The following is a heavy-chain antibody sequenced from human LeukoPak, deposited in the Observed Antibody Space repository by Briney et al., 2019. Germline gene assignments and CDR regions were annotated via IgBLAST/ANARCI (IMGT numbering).Heavy chain of an antibody. Sequence: ASVKVSCKASGYTFSNYNIHWVRQAPGQGLEWMGWINPNSGGTNYAQKFQGRVTMTRDTSISTAYMELSRLRSDDTAVYYCARVQSGAVVDYWGQGTLVTVSS. CDR3: ARVQSGAVVDY. D-gene: IGHD3-10*01. V-gene: IGHV1-2*02. CDR1: GYTFSNYN. J-gene: IGHJ4*02. CDR2: INPNSGGT.